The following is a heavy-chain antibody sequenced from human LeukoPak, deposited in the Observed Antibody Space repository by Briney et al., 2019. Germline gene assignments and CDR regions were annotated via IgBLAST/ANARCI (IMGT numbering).Heavy chain of an antibody. CDR2: IYYTGSA. CDR3: ASDQGFGGLAFAY. Sequence: SQTLSLTCTVSGGSISSGDYYWSWIRLNPGKGLEWIGHIYYTGSAYYNPSLKSRIAMSVDTSRNQVSLKLTAVTAADTAVYYCASDQGFGGLAFAYWGQGAPVTVSS. J-gene: IGHJ4*02. D-gene: IGHD3-10*01. CDR1: GGSISSGDYY. V-gene: IGHV4-31*03.